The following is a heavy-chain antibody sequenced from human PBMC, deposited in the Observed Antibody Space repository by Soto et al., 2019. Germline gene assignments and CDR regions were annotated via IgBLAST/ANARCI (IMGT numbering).Heavy chain of an antibody. Sequence: QVQLVQSGAEVKKPGASVKVSCKASGYTFTSYGISWVRQAPGQGREWKGWINVYNCNTNYAQKRQGRVTMTTDTPTSTAYLDRRSLRSDDTVVYFCAIDTSRGEYDYWGQGTLVTVSS. V-gene: IGHV1-18*01. CDR1: GYTFTSYG. CDR3: AIDTSRGEYDY. D-gene: IGHD3-10*01. CDR2: INVYNCNT. J-gene: IGHJ4*02.